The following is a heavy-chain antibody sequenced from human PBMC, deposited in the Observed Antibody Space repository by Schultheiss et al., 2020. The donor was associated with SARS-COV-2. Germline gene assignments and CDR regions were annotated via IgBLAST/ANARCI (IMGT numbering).Heavy chain of an antibody. J-gene: IGHJ2*01. CDR1: GGSISSYY. D-gene: IGHD3-22*01. Sequence: SETLSLTCTVSGGSISSYYWSWIRQPAGKGLEWIGYIYYSGSTNYNPSLKSRVTMSVDTSKNQFSLKLSSVPAADTAVYYCARDQNYYDSSGYYYWYFDLWGRGTLVTVSS. CDR2: IYYSGST. V-gene: IGHV4-59*12. CDR3: ARDQNYYDSSGYYYWYFDL.